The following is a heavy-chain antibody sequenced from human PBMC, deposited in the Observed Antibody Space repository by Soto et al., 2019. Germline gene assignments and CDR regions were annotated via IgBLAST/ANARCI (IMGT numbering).Heavy chain of an antibody. CDR2: IYYSGST. D-gene: IGHD3-10*01. CDR1: GGSISSYY. Sequence: SETLSLTCPVSGGSISSYYWSWIRQPPGKGLEWIGYIYYSGSTNYNPSLKSRVTISVDTSKNQFSLKLNSMTAADTAVYYCAGHNYGSGSTYFDYWGQGTLVTVSS. J-gene: IGHJ4*02. V-gene: IGHV4-59*08. CDR3: AGHNYGSGSTYFDY.